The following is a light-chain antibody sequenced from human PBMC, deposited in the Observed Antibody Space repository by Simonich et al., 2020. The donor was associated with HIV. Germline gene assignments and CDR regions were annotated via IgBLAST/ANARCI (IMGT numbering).Light chain of an antibody. CDR2: GAS. V-gene: IGKV3-15*01. J-gene: IGKJ4*01. CDR3: QQYNNWPALT. CDR1: QSVSSN. Sequence: EIVMTQSPATLSVSPGERATLSCRASQSVSSNLAWYQQKPGQAPRLLIYGASTRATGTPARFGGSGSGTEFTLTISSLQSEDFAVYYCQQYNNWPALTFGGGTKVEIK.